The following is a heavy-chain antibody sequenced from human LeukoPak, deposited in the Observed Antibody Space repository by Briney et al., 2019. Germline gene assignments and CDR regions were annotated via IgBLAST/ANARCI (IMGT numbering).Heavy chain of an antibody. V-gene: IGHV4-30-4*08. CDR2: IYYSGST. D-gene: IGHD3-22*01. CDR1: GGSISSGDYY. CDR3: ARGDYYDSSGYYYH. Sequence: PSETLSLTCTVSGGSISSGDYYWNWIRQPQGKGLEWIGFIYYSGSTSYNPSLKSRVTISLDTSKNYFSLKLTSVTAADTAMYYCARGDYYDSSGYYYHWGQGTLVTVSS. J-gene: IGHJ5*02.